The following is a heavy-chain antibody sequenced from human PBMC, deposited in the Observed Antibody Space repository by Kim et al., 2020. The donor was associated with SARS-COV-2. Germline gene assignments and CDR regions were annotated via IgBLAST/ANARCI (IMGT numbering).Heavy chain of an antibody. V-gene: IGHV4-39*01. CDR3: ASEPIITMVRGVIL. D-gene: IGHD3-10*01. J-gene: IGHJ4*02. Sequence: PSLKSRVTIAVDTAKNQFSLKLSSVTAADTAVYYCASEPIITMVRGVILWGQGTLVTVSS.